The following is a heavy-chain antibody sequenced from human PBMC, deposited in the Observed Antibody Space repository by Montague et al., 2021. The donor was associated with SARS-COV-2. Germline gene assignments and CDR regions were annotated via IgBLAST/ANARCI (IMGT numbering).Heavy chain of an antibody. CDR3: ARKDAGDWYFDL. J-gene: IGHJ2*01. CDR1: GGSISSSSYY. Sequence: SETLSLTCTVSGGSISSSSYYWGWIRQPPGKGPEWIGSIYYSGTTFYNPSLRSRVTMSVDTSKNQFSLRLSSGTAADTAVFYCARKDAGDWYFDLWGHGTLVTVSS. D-gene: IGHD1-1*01. V-gene: IGHV4-39*01. CDR2: IYYSGTT.